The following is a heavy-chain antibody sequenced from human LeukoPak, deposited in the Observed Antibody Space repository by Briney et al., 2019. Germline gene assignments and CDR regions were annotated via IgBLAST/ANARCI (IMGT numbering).Heavy chain of an antibody. CDR1: GFTFEVYA. CDR3: AKDVVYDYADHIAS. CDR2: ISWNSVHR. Sequence: SLTLSCVPSGFTFEVYAMRGVPQVPGGGGESGSSISWNSVHRGYADSVKDPFTISRDNAKNSLSLQMDCLRTEDTALYYCAKDVVYDYADHIASWGQGTLVTVSS. V-gene: IGHV3-9*01. J-gene: IGHJ5*01. D-gene: IGHD4-17*01.